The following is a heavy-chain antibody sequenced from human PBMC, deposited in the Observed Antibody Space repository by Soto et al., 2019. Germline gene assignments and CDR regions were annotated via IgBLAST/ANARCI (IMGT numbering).Heavy chain of an antibody. D-gene: IGHD3-3*01. V-gene: IGHV1-24*01. Sequence: ASVKVSCKVSGYTLTELSMHWVRQAPGKGLEWMGGFDPEDGETIYAQKFQGRVTMTEDTSTDTAYMELSSLRSEDTAVYYCATERTYNYDFWSGRNRFDPWGQGTLVTVSS. CDR1: GYTLTELS. CDR2: FDPEDGET. CDR3: ATERTYNYDFWSGRNRFDP. J-gene: IGHJ5*02.